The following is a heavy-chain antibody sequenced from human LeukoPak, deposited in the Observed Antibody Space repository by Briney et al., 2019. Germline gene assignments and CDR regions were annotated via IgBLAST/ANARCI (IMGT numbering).Heavy chain of an antibody. J-gene: IGHJ6*03. D-gene: IGHD1-1*01. Sequence: ASVKVSCKASGYTFTSYDSNWVRQATGQGLEWMGWMNPNSANTGYAQKFQGRVTMTRNTSISTAYMELSSLRSEDTVVYYCARAEAWTGTTDYYYMDVWGKGTTVTVSS. CDR2: MNPNSANT. V-gene: IGHV1-8*01. CDR3: ARAEAWTGTTDYYYMDV. CDR1: GYTFTSYD.